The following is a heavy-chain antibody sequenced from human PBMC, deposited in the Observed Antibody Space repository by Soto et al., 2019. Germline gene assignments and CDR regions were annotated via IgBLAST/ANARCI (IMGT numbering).Heavy chain of an antibody. Sequence: PGGSLRLSCAASGFTVSSNYMSWVRQAPGKGLEWVSVIYSGGSTYYADSVKGRFTISRDNSKNTLYLQMNSLRAEDTAVYYCARVRGYGGTPGAFDIWGQGTMVTVSS. CDR2: IYSGGST. J-gene: IGHJ3*02. V-gene: IGHV3-66*01. CDR1: GFTVSSNY. D-gene: IGHD4-17*01. CDR3: ARVRGYGGTPGAFDI.